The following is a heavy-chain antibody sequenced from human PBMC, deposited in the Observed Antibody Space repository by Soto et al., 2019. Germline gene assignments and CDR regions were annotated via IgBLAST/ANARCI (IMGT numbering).Heavy chain of an antibody. CDR2: IWYDGSNK. CDR1: GFTFSSYG. V-gene: IGHV3-33*01. D-gene: IGHD1-26*01. Sequence: QVQLVESGGGVVQPGRSLRLSCAASGFTFSSYGMHWVRQAPGKGLEWVAVIWYDGSNKYYVDSVKGRFTISRDNSKNSLYLQMNSLRAEDTAVYYCARDRAHISGSYGPFDYWGQGMLVTVSS. J-gene: IGHJ4*02. CDR3: ARDRAHISGSYGPFDY.